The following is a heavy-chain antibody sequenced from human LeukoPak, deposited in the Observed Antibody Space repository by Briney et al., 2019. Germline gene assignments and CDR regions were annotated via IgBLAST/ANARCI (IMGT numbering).Heavy chain of an antibody. Sequence: SETLSLTCTVSGGSISSYYWSWIRQPPGKGLVWIGYIYYSGSTNYNPSLKSRVTISVDTSKNQFSLKLSSVTAADTAVYYCARIPPIAAAGLYFDYWGQGTLVTVSS. CDR1: GGSISSYY. CDR3: ARIPPIAAAGLYFDY. CDR2: IYYSGST. D-gene: IGHD6-13*01. V-gene: IGHV4-59*01. J-gene: IGHJ4*02.